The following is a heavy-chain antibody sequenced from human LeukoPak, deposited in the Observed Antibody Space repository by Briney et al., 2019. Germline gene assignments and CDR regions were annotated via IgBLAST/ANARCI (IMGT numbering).Heavy chain of an antibody. CDR1: GFTFSSYS. Sequence: PGGSLRLSCAASGFTFSSYSMNWVRQAPGKGLEWVSSISSSSSYIYYADSVKGRFTISRDNAKNSLYLQMNSLRAEDTAVYYCARDSYEWELPSYYYFDYWGQGTLVTVSS. CDR2: ISSSSSYI. D-gene: IGHD1-26*01. CDR3: ARDSYEWELPSYYYFDY. V-gene: IGHV3-21*01. J-gene: IGHJ4*02.